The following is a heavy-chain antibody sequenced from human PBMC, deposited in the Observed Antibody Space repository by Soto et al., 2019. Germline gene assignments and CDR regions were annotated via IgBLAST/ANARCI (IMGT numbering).Heavy chain of an antibody. Sequence: PGGSLRLSCAASGFTFSGSAMHWVRQASGKGLEWVGRIRNKANNYATAYGASVKGRFIISRDESKNTAYLQMNSLKTEDTAVYYCIESVDDTFLDNWAQGSLVTVSS. D-gene: IGHD3-16*01. J-gene: IGHJ4*02. CDR1: GFTFSGSA. CDR3: IESVDDTFLDN. V-gene: IGHV3-73*01. CDR2: IRNKANNYAT.